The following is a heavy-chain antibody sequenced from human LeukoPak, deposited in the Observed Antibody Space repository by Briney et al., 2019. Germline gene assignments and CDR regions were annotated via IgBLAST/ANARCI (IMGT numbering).Heavy chain of an antibody. D-gene: IGHD5-12*01. CDR1: GFTFSSYS. J-gene: IGHJ2*01. CDR3: AKARGGYDYAPVSYFDL. Sequence: PGGSLRLSCAASGFTFSSYSMNWVRQAPGKGLGWVSYISSSSSTIYYADSVKGRFTISRDNSKNTLYLQMNSLRAEDTAVYYCAKARGGYDYAPVSYFDLWGRGTLVTVSS. V-gene: IGHV3-48*01. CDR2: ISSSSSTI.